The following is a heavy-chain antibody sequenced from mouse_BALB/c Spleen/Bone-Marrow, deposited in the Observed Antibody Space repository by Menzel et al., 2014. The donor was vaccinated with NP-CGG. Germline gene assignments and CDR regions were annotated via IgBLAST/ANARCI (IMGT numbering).Heavy chain of an antibody. CDR2: ISNGGGST. Sequence: EVKLVESGGGSVQPGGSLKISCAASGFTFSSYIMSWVRQTPEKRLEWVAYISNGGGSTYYPDTVKGRFTISRDNAKNTLYLQMISLKSEDTVMYYCARQGVYYGKTYYAMDYWGQGTSVTVSS. V-gene: IGHV5-12-2*01. D-gene: IGHD2-1*01. CDR1: GFTFSSYI. J-gene: IGHJ4*01. CDR3: ARQGVYYGKTYYAMDY.